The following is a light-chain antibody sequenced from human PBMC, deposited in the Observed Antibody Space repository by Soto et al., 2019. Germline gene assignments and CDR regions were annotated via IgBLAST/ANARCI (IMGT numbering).Light chain of an antibody. J-gene: IGKJ1*01. CDR3: QQYDGPPWT. CDR2: GAS. CDR1: QIISSIY. Sequence: EIVLTQSPGTLSLSPGGRATLSCRTSQIISSIYLAWYQQKPGQAPRLLIYGASSRATGIPDRFSGGGSGTDFTLYISILEPEDSAVYFCQQYDGPPWTFGRGTRLEI. V-gene: IGKV3-20*01.